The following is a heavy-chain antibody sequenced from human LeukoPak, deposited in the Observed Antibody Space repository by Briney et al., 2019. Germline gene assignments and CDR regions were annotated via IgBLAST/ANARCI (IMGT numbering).Heavy chain of an antibody. CDR2: IKQDGSEK. CDR3: AREARTVLLWFGELAGDAFDI. V-gene: IGHV3-7*01. CDR1: GFTFSSYW. Sequence: GGSLRLSCAAFGFTFSSYWMSWVRQAPGKGLEWVANIKQDGSEKYYVDSVKGRFTISRDNAKNSLYLQMNSLRAEDTAVYYCAREARTVLLWFGELAGDAFDIWGQGTMVTVSS. J-gene: IGHJ3*02. D-gene: IGHD3-10*01.